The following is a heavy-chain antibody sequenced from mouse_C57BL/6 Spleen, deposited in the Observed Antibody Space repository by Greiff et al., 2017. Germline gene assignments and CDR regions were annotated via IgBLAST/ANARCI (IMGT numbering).Heavy chain of an antibody. CDR3: LITTVVDYAMGC. Sequence: VQLQQSGPELVKPGASVTISCKASGYAFSSSWMNWVKQRPGKGLEWIGRIYPGDGDTNYKGKFKGKATLTADKSSSTAYMQRSSLTSEDSAVYCCLITTVVDYAMGCWGQRTSVAVSS. J-gene: IGHJ4*01. D-gene: IGHD1-1*01. CDR1: GYAFSSSW. CDR2: IYPGDGDT. V-gene: IGHV1-82*01.